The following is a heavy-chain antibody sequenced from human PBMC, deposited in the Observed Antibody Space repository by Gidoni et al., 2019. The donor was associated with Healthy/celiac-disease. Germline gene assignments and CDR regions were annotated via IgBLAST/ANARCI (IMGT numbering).Heavy chain of an antibody. D-gene: IGHD1-26*01. Sequence: EVQLVESGGGLVQPGRSLRLSCAASGFTFDDYAMHWVRQAPGKGLEWVSGISWNSGSIGYADSVKGRFTISRDNAKNSLYLQMNSLRAEDTALYYCAKSPYSGSRYYFDYWGQGTLVTVSS. CDR1: GFTFDDYA. CDR3: AKSPYSGSRYYFDY. V-gene: IGHV3-9*01. CDR2: ISWNSGSI. J-gene: IGHJ4*02.